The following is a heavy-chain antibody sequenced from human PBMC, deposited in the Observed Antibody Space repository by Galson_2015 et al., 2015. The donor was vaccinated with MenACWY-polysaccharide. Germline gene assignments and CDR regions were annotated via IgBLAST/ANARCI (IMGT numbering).Heavy chain of an antibody. CDR2: IGNRPTYI. CDR3: AIHDFYEPSRTWEGACDV. D-gene: IGHD2/OR15-2a*01. Sequence: SLRLSCAASGFTLSTYRMNWVRQAPGKGLEWVSSIGNRPTYIYYADSVKGRFTISRDNAKNSLYLQMNSLRVDDTAIYYCAIHDFYEPSRTWEGACDVWGHGTMVTVSS. CDR1: GFTLSTYR. V-gene: IGHV3-21*01. J-gene: IGHJ3*01.